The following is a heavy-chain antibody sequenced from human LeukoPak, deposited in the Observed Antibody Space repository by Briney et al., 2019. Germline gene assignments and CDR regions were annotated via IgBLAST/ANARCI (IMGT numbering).Heavy chain of an antibody. Sequence: PSETLSLTCTVSGGSISSSSYYRGWIRQPPGKGLEWIGSIYYSGSTYYNPSLKSRVTISVDTSKNQLSLKLSSVTAADTAVYYCARRSSYGFFDYWGQGTLVTVSS. D-gene: IGHD3-10*01. CDR3: ARRSSYGFFDY. J-gene: IGHJ4*02. V-gene: IGHV4-39*01. CDR2: IYYSGST. CDR1: GGSISSSSYY.